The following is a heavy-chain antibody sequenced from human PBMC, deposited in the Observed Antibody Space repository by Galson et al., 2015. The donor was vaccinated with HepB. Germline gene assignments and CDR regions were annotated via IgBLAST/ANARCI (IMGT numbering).Heavy chain of an antibody. CDR2: ISAYNGNA. V-gene: IGHV1-18*04. CDR3: TRDLGGSPGVFFDY. CDR1: GYTFTSYG. Sequence: SVKVSCKASGYTFTSYGISWVRQAPGQGPEWMGWISAYNGNAKYAQNLQGRVTMTQDTSTSTAYMELRSLRSDDTAIYYCTRDLGGSPGVFFDYWGQGTLVTVSS. J-gene: IGHJ4*02. D-gene: IGHD1-26*01.